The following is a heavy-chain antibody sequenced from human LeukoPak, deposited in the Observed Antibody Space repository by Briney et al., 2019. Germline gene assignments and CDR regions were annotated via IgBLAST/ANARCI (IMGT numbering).Heavy chain of an antibody. J-gene: IGHJ5*02. Sequence: SETLSLTCTVSGGSISSSSYYWGWIRQPPGKGLEWIGSIYYSGSTYYNPSLKSRVTISVDTSKNRFSLKLSSVTAADTAVYYCARHPHYGSGSHRNYNWFDPWGQGTLVTVSS. CDR1: GGSISSSSYY. D-gene: IGHD3-10*01. CDR3: ARHPHYGSGSHRNYNWFDP. V-gene: IGHV4-39*01. CDR2: IYYSGST.